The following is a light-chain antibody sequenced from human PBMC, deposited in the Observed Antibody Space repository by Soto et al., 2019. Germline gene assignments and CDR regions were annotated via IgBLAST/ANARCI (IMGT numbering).Light chain of an antibody. CDR2: EVS. CDR3: SSYTSSSTRV. CDR1: SSDVGGYNY. Sequence: QSALTQPASVSGSPGQSITISCTGTSSDVGGYNYVSWYQLHPGKAPKLMIYEVSNRPSGVSNRFAGSNCGNTASLTISRLQAEDEADYYCSSYTSSSTRVFGGGTKLTVL. V-gene: IGLV2-14*01. J-gene: IGLJ2*01.